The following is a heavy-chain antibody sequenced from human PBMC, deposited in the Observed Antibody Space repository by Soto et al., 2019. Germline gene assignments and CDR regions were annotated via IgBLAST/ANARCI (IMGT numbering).Heavy chain of an antibody. J-gene: IGHJ3*02. V-gene: IGHV4-31*03. CDR1: AGSISSGGYY. CDR2: IYYSGSP. CDR3: ARDLSSYYGSGRNAFDI. D-gene: IGHD3-10*01. Sequence: PSQTLSLTCTVSAGSISSGGYYWSWIRRHPGKGLEWIGYIYYSGSPYYNPSLKSRVTISVDTSKNQFSLKLSSVTAADTAVYYWARDLSSYYGSGRNAFDIWGQGTMVTVSS.